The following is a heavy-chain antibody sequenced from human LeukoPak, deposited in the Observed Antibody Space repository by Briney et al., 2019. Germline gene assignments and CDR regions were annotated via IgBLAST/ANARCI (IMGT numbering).Heavy chain of an antibody. CDR2: IKQDGSEK. D-gene: IGHD5-12*01. CDR1: GFTFSSYW. Sequence: GSLRLSCAASGFTFSSYWMSWVRQAPGKGLEWVANIKQDGSEKYYVDSVKSRFTISRDNAKNSLYLQMNSLRAEDTAVYYCARDGGLGATTNNWFDPWGQGTLVTVSS. CDR3: ARDGGLGATTNNWFDP. V-gene: IGHV3-7*03. J-gene: IGHJ5*02.